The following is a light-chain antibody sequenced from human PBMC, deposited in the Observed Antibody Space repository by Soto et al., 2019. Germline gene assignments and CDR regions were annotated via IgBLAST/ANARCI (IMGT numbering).Light chain of an antibody. CDR3: CSYTRSGTLI. J-gene: IGLJ1*01. V-gene: IGLV2-14*01. CDR2: DVS. Sequence: QSALTQPASVSGSPGQSITISCVGTSGDIGDYYYVSWYQQHPGKFPKVIIYDVSNRPSGVFYRFSGTKSGNTASLTVSGLQAEDEADYYCCSYTRSGTLIFGTGTKVTVL. CDR1: SGDIGDYYY.